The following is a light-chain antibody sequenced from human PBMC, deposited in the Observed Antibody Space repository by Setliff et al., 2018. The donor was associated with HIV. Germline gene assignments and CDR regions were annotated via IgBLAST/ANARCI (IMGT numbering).Light chain of an antibody. Sequence: QSALTQAASVSGSPGQSITISCTGTSSDVGGYKHVSWYQQHPGKAPKLMIYEVSNRPSGVSNRLSGSKSGNTASLTISGLQAEDEADYYCCSHAGTFYVFGTGTKATVL. CDR1: SSDVGGYKH. J-gene: IGLJ1*01. V-gene: IGLV2-14*01. CDR2: EVS. CDR3: CSHAGTFYV.